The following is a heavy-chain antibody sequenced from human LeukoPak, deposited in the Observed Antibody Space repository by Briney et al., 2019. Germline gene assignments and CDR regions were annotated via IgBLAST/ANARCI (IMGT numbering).Heavy chain of an antibody. J-gene: IGHJ4*02. CDR1: GYTFTGYY. CDR3: ARSYSSSSRGLRY. Sequence: GSVKVSCKASGYTFTGYYMHWVRQAPGQGLEWMGWINPNSGGTNYAQKFQGRVTMTRDTSISTAYMELSRLRSDDTAVYYCARSYSSSSRGLRYWGQGTLVTVSS. CDR2: INPNSGGT. V-gene: IGHV1-2*02. D-gene: IGHD6-6*01.